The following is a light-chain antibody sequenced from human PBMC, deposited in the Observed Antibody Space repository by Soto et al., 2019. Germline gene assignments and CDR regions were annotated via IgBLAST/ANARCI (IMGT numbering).Light chain of an antibody. CDR1: QSVSSSY. CDR2: GAY. CDR3: QQYGSSPPYT. Sequence: EIVLKQSPGTLSLSPGERANLSCRASQSVSSSYLAGYQQKPGQAPRLLIYGAYSRDTGIPDRFSGSGSGTDFTLTISRLEPEDFAVYYCQQYGSSPPYTFGQGTKMAIK. V-gene: IGKV3-20*01. J-gene: IGKJ2*01.